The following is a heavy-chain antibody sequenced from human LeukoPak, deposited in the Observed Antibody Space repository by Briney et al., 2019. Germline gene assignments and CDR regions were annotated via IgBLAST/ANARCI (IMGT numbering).Heavy chain of an antibody. CDR1: GFTFSSYW. J-gene: IGHJ6*02. CDR2: IKQDGSEK. V-gene: IGHV3-7*01. Sequence: PEGSLRLSCAASGFTFSSYWMSWVRQAPGKGLEWVANIKQDGSEKYYVDSVKGRFTISRDNAKNSLYLQMNSLRAEDTAVYYCARAGAAGTGVYYYYGMDVWGQGTTVTVSS. CDR3: ARAGAAGTGVYYYYGMDV. D-gene: IGHD6-13*01.